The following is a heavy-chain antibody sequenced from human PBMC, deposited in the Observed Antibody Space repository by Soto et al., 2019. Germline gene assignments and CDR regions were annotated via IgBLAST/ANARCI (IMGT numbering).Heavy chain of an antibody. J-gene: IGHJ5*02. CDR3: ARMVRGVPPANWFDP. CDR1: GGSISSSSYY. CDR2: IYYSGST. D-gene: IGHD3-10*01. Sequence: PSETLSLTCTVSGGSISSSSYYWGWIRQPPGKGLEWTGSIYYSGSTYYNPSLKSRVTISVDTSKNQFSLKLSSVTAADTAVYYCARMVRGVPPANWFDPWGQGTLVTVSS. V-gene: IGHV4-39*01.